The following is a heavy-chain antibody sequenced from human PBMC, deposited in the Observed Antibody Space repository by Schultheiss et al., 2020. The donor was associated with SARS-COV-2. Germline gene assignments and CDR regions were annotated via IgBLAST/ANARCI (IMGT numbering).Heavy chain of an antibody. J-gene: IGHJ2*01. CDR1: GYTFSNYD. CDR3: AREGPLGSGSLFRYFDL. Sequence: ASVKVSCKASGYTFSNYDINWVRQATGQGLEWMGWISAYNGNTNYAQKLQGRVTMTTDTSTSTAYMELRSLRSDDTAVYYCAREGPLGSGSLFRYFDLWGRGTLVTVSS. V-gene: IGHV1-18*01. D-gene: IGHD3-10*01. CDR2: ISAYNGNT.